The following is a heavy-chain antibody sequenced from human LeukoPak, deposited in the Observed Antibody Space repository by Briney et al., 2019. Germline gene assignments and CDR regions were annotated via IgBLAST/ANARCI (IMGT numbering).Heavy chain of an antibody. J-gene: IGHJ3*02. CDR2: IWYDGNNK. CDR3: ARDYYDSSGLTFGAFDI. V-gene: IGHV3-33*01. CDR1: GFTFSTYG. D-gene: IGHD3-22*01. Sequence: PGGSLRLSCAASGFTFSTYGMHWVRQAPGRGLEWVAVIWYDGNNKYYADSVKGRFTISRDNSKNTLYLQINSLRADDTAVYYCARDYYDSSGLTFGAFDIWGQGTMVTVSS.